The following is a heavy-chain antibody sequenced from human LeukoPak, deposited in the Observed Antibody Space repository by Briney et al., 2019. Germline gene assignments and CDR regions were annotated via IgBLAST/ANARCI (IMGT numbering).Heavy chain of an antibody. D-gene: IGHD2/OR15-2a*01. J-gene: IGHJ4*02. CDR1: GYTFTNYD. CDR3: ATSPVPPSTPRGYYFDY. CDR2: MNRNSGNT. V-gene: IGHV1-8*01. Sequence: ASVKVSCKASGYTFTNYDINWVRQATGQGLEWMGWMNRNSGNTGYAQKFQGRVTMTRDTSISTAYLELSSLRSEDTAVYYCATSPVPPSTPRGYYFDYWGQGTLVTVSS.